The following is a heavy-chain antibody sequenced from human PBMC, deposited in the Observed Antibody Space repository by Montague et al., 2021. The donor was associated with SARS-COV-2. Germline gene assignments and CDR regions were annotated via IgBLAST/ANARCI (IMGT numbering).Heavy chain of an antibody. J-gene: IGHJ4*02. Sequence: SLRLSCAASGFPFDEHAMFWVRQAPGKGLEWVSGISWNSGSTGYADSVKGRFTISRDNAKNSLYLQMNSLRAEDTALYYCAKEVGESPSFDYWGQGTLVTVSS. CDR2: ISWNSGST. CDR3: AKEVGESPSFDY. V-gene: IGHV3-9*01. D-gene: IGHD2-15*01. CDR1: GFPFDEHA.